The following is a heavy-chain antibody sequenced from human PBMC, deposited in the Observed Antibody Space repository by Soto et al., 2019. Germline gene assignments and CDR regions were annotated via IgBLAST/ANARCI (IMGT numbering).Heavy chain of an antibody. V-gene: IGHV3-30-3*01. CDR3: ARDHRGRHYYYYYGMDV. CDR2: ISYDGSNK. CDR1: GFTFSSYA. Sequence: QVQLVESGGGVVQPGRSLRLSCAASGFTFSSYAMHWVRQAPGKGLEWVAVISYDGSNKYYADSVKGRFTISRDNSKNTLYLQMNSLRAEDTAVYYCARDHRGRHYYYYYGMDVWGQGTTVTVSS. J-gene: IGHJ6*02.